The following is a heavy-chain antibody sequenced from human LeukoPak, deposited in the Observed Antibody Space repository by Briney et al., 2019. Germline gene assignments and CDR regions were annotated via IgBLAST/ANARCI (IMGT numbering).Heavy chain of an antibody. D-gene: IGHD3-3*01. V-gene: IGHV3-23*01. CDR2: ISGSGGST. CDR1: GFTFDDYA. J-gene: IGHJ3*02. Sequence: GGSLRLSCAASGFTFDDYAMPWVRQAPGKGLEWVSAISGSGGSTYYADSVKGRFTISRDNSKNTLYLQMNSLRAEDTAVYYCAKDYDFWSGTPSAFDIWGQGTMVTVSS. CDR3: AKDYDFWSGTPSAFDI.